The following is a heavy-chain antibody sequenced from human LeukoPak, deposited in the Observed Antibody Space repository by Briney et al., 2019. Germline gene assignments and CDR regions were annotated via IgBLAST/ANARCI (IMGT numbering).Heavy chain of an antibody. CDR1: GFIFSSYA. V-gene: IGHV3-64*01. CDR3: ARKYDSSGYYYVGAFDI. CDR2: ISSNGGST. D-gene: IGHD3-22*01. J-gene: IGHJ3*02. Sequence: GRSLRLSCAASGFIFSSYAMHWVRQAPGKGLEYVSAISSNGGSTYYANSVKGRFTISRDNSKNTLYLQMGSLRAEDMAVYYCARKYDSSGYYYVGAFDIWGQGTMVTVSS.